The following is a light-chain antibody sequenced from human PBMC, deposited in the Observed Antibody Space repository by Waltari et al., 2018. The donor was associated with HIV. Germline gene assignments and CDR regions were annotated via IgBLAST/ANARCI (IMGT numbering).Light chain of an antibody. CDR2: GAS. Sequence: DIQVFQSPSIVSAFVGERVTITCRANQTIGRSLTWYQHKPGRAPKLLVYGASSLQSGIPSRFSGSGSGTDFTLTISSLQSDDFATYFCQGGSGPRTFG. V-gene: IGKV1-39*02. J-gene: IGKJ1*01. CDR1: QTIGRS. CDR3: QGGSGPRT.